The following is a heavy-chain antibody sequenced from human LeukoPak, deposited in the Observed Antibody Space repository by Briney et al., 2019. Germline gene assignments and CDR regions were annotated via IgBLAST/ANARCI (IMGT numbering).Heavy chain of an antibody. CDR2: ISGSGGST. CDR1: GFTFRSYA. Sequence: PGGSLRLSCAASGFTFRSYAMSWVRQAPGKGLEWVSAISGSGGSTYYADSVKGRFTISRDNSKNTLYLQMNSLRAEDTAVYYCAKLVGEPLYYFDYWGQGTLVTVSS. CDR3: AKLVGEPLYYFDY. J-gene: IGHJ4*02. D-gene: IGHD1-26*01. V-gene: IGHV3-23*01.